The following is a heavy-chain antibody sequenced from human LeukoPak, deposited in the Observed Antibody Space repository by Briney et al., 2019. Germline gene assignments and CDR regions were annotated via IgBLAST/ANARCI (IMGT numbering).Heavy chain of an antibody. CDR2: IRQDGNEK. CDR1: EFTFSGHW. Sequence: GGSLTLSCVVSEFTFSGHWMSWVRQAPGKGLEWVATIRQDGNEKNYVESFEDRVVISRDNSYNHLYLQMASLRAEDTAVYYCARGCGRASCPYYFDYWGQGTLVTVSS. D-gene: IGHD2-2*01. CDR3: ARGCGRASCPYYFDY. J-gene: IGHJ4*02. V-gene: IGHV3-7*01.